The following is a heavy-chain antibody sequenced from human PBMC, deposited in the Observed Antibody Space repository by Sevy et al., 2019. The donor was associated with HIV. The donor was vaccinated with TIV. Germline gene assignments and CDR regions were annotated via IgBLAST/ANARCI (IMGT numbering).Heavy chain of an antibody. CDR2: ISGSTTNT. CDR3: AKPPICWTRKGFDQ. CDR1: GFTFRTYA. V-gene: IGHV3-23*01. J-gene: IGHJ4*02. D-gene: IGHD1-1*01. Sequence: GGSLRLSCAASGFTFRTYAMSWVRQAPGMGLEWVSSISGSTTNTNYADSVKGWFTISRENSMNTLELQMNNLKADDTAIYYCAKPPICWTRKGFDQWGQGTLVTVSS.